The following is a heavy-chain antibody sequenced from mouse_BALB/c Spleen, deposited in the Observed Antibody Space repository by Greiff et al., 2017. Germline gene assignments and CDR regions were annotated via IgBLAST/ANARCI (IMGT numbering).Heavy chain of an antibody. D-gene: IGHD1-1*01. Sequence: QVQLQQSGPGLVAPSQSLSITCTVSGFSLTSYGVHWVRQPPGKGLEWLGVIWAGGSTNYNSALMSRLSISKDNSKSQVFLKMNSLQTDDTAMYYCARDRSGGSSSFAYWGQGTLVTVSA. V-gene: IGHV2-9*02. CDR3: ARDRSGGSSSFAY. CDR1: GFSLTSYG. J-gene: IGHJ3*01. CDR2: IWAGGST.